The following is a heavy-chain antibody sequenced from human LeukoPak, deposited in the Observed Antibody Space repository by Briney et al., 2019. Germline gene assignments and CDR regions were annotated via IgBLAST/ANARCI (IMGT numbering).Heavy chain of an antibody. CDR2: ISHSGST. CDR3: ARDFSEQQLVYPAYFDY. J-gene: IGHJ4*02. Sequence: PSETLSLTCAVYGGSFSGYYWSWIRQPPGKGLEWIGEISHSGSTNYNPSLKSRVTISVDTSKNQFSLKLSSVTAADTAVYYCARDFSEQQLVYPAYFDYWGQGTLVTVSS. CDR1: GGSFSGYY. D-gene: IGHD6-13*01. V-gene: IGHV4-34*01.